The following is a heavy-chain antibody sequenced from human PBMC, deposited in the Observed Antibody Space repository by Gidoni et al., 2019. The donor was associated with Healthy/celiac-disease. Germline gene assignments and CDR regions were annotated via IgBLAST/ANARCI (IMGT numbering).Heavy chain of an antibody. CDR1: RFPSRSIS. CDR3: ARDPSVDLGYCSGGSCSPALYYYGMDV. J-gene: IGHJ6*02. Sequence: VQLVESGGGLVQPASSLRLSCSPARFPSRSISMTWIRQSPWQELGWCSYIRSSGSTIYYSDAVKGRFTISRYNAKNSLYLQMNSLRAEDTAVYYCARDPSVDLGYCSGGSCSPALYYYGMDVWGQGTTVTVCS. D-gene: IGHD2-15*01. CDR2: IRSSGSTI. V-gene: IGHV3-11*01.